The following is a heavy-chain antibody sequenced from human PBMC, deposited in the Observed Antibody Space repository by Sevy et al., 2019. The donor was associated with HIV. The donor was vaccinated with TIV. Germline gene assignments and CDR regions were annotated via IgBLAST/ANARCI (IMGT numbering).Heavy chain of an antibody. CDR1: GFAFETYP. CDR2: ITWNSGNT. V-gene: IGHV3-9*01. J-gene: IGHJ4*02. Sequence: GGSLRLSCSASGFAFETYPMHWVRQAPGKGLEWVSGITWNSGNTGYADSVKGRFMVSRDNAKESLFLQMDSLRPDDTAVYFCTRKDRPLIAAAGGYFDLWGQGTLVTVSS. D-gene: IGHD6-13*01. CDR3: TRKDRPLIAAAGGYFDL.